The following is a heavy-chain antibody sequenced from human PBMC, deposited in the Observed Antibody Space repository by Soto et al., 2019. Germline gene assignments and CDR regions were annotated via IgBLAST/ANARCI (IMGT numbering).Heavy chain of an antibody. J-gene: IGHJ4*02. CDR2: ISYDGSNK. CDR1: GFTFSSYG. CDR3: AKDMFEYQLLPAY. V-gene: IGHV3-30*18. D-gene: IGHD2-2*01. Sequence: GGSLRLSCAASGFTFSSYGMHWVRQAPGKGLEWVAVISYDGSNKYYADSVKGRFTISRDNSKNTLYLQMNSLRAEDTAVYYCAKDMFEYQLLPAYWGQGTLVTVSS.